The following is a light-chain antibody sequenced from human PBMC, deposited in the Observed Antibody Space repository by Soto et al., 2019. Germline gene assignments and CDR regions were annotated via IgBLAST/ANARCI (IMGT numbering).Light chain of an antibody. CDR3: RSYAGSNNLE. J-gene: IGLJ2*01. V-gene: IGLV2-8*01. CDR1: SSDVGGYNY. CDR2: EVS. Sequence: QSALTQPPSASGSPGQSVTISCTGTSSDVGGYNYVSWYQQHPGKAPKLMIYEVSKRPSGVPDRFSGSKSGNTASLTVSGLQAEDEADYYCRSYAGSNNLEFGVGPKLTV.